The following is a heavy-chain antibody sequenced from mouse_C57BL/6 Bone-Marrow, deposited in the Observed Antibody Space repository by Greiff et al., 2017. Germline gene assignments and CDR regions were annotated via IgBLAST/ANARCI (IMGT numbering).Heavy chain of an antibody. Sequence: EVHLVESGGGLVKPGGSLKLSCAASGFTFSSYTMSWVRQTPEKRLEWVATISGGGGNTYYPDSVKGRFTISRDNAKNTLYLQMSSLRSEDTALYYCARHRRYYGSSPWFAYWGQGTLVTVSA. V-gene: IGHV5-9*01. J-gene: IGHJ3*01. CDR2: ISGGGGNT. CDR1: GFTFSSYT. CDR3: ARHRRYYGSSPWFAY. D-gene: IGHD1-1*01.